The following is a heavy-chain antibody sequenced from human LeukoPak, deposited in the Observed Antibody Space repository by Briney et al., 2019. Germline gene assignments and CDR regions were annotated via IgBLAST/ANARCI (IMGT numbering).Heavy chain of an antibody. CDR3: ARGVIRSSSWYRGVGNWFDP. V-gene: IGHV4-61*09. CDR2: IYRSGST. Sequence: SETLSLTCTVSGGSISSGSYYWSWIRQPAGKRLEWIGHIYRSGSTNYNPSLKSRVTISVDTSKNQFSLKLSSVTAADTAVYYCARGVIRSSSWYRGVGNWFDPWGQGTLVTVSS. J-gene: IGHJ5*02. CDR1: GGSISSGSYY. D-gene: IGHD6-13*01.